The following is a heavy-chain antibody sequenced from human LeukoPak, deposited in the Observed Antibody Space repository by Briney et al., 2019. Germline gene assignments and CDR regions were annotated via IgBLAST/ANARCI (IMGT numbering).Heavy chain of an antibody. Sequence: SETLSLTCTVSGGSISSGSYYWSWIRQPAGKGREWIGRIYTSGSTNYNPSLKSRVTISVDTSKNQFSLKLSSVTAADTAVYYCARHGVGITIFGVVADPIDYWGQGTLVTVSS. CDR3: ARHGVGITIFGVVADPIDY. CDR2: IYTSGST. J-gene: IGHJ4*02. D-gene: IGHD3-3*01. CDR1: GGSISSGSYY. V-gene: IGHV4-61*02.